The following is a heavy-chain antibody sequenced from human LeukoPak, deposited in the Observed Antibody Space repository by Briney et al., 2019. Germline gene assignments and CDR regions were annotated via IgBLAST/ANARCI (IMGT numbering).Heavy chain of an antibody. Sequence: PSETLSLICTVSGGSIRNHYWSWIRQPPGKGLEWIGYAYYSGSTNYNPSLKSRVAISVDTSKNQFSLKLSSVTAADTAVYYCARVVLPPGGAFDIWGQGTMVTVSS. D-gene: IGHD6-13*01. CDR1: GGSIRNHY. V-gene: IGHV4-59*11. CDR2: AYYSGST. CDR3: ARVVLPPGGAFDI. J-gene: IGHJ3*02.